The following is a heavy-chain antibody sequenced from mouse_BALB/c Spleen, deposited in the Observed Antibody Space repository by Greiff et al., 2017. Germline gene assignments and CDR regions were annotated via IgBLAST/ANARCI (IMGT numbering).Heavy chain of an antibody. Sequence: EVMLVESGGGLVQPGGSRKLSCAASGFTFSSFGMHWVRQAPEKGLEWVAYISSSSSTIYYADTVKGRFTISRDNPKNTLFLQMTSLRSEDTAMYYCARSLTTVRDYAMDYWGQGTSVTVSS. CDR2: ISSSSSTI. CDR3: ARSLTTVRDYAMDY. V-gene: IGHV5-17*02. CDR1: GFTFSSFG. D-gene: IGHD1-1*01. J-gene: IGHJ4*01.